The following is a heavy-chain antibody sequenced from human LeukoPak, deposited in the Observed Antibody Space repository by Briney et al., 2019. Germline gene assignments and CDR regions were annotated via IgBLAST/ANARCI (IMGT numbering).Heavy chain of an antibody. D-gene: IGHD2-2*01. CDR1: GGSFSGYY. CDR3: AKRKYCSSTSCYYFDY. J-gene: IGHJ4*02. Sequence: SETLSLTGAVYGGSFSGYYWSWIRQPPGKGLEWIGEINHSGSTNYNPSLKSRVTISVDTSKNQFSLKLSSVTAADTAVYYCAKRKYCSSTSCYYFDYWGLGTLVTVSS. V-gene: IGHV4-34*01. CDR2: INHSGST.